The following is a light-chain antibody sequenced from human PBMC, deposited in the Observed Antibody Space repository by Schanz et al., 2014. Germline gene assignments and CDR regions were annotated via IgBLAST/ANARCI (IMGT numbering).Light chain of an antibody. Sequence: EIVLTQSPGTLSLSPGERATLSCRASQSVRSNFLAWYQQKPGQAPRLIIHGASSRATGIPDRISGSGSGTDFTLTLSSLQSEDFGVYYCQQYNNWPPLYTFGQGTKLEIK. CDR1: QSVRSNF. J-gene: IGKJ2*01. V-gene: IGKV3-20*01. CDR3: QQYNNWPPLYT. CDR2: GAS.